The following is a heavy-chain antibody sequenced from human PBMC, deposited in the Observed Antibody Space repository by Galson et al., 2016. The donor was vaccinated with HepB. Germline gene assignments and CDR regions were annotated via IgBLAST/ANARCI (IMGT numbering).Heavy chain of an antibody. CDR1: GFTFSAYP. V-gene: IGHV3-30-3*01. Sequence: SLRLSCAASGFTFSAYPLHWVRQAPGKGLEWVSFISYDGGNKYCADSVKGRFTISRDNSKNTLYMQMNSLRPEDTVVYYCARDQRDSRGWYTGYDHWGQGTLVTVSS. D-gene: IGHD6-19*01. CDR2: ISYDGGNK. CDR3: ARDQRDSRGWYTGYDH. J-gene: IGHJ5*02.